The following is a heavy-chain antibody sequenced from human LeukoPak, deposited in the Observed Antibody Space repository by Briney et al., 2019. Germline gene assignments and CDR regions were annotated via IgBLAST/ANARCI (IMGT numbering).Heavy chain of an antibody. CDR1: GVSISRHW. V-gene: IGHV4-4*07. D-gene: IGHD4-17*01. CDR2: IYTSGNT. Sequence: PSETLSLTCTVSGVSISRHWWSWIQQPAGKGLEWIGRIYTSGNTNYNPSLQSRVTMSVDTSENQFFLKLNSVTAADTAVYFCVTYGVYVGKFDFWGQGTLVTVSS. CDR3: VTYGVYVGKFDF. J-gene: IGHJ4*02.